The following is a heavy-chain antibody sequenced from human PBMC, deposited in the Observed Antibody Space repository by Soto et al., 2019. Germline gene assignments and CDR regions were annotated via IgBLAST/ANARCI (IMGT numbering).Heavy chain of an antibody. J-gene: IGHJ5*02. CDR1: GGSISSGAYS. CDR3: ARNGCYYDSSGLFEH. V-gene: IGHV4-30-2*01. CDR2: IYLSGYT. Sequence: PSETLSLTCAVSGGSISSGAYSWNWLRQPPGKALEWIGYIYLSGYTYQNPSLNSRATISLDRSKNQSSLRLSTVTAADTAAASCARNGCYYDSSGLFEHWGQGALVTVSS. D-gene: IGHD3-22*01.